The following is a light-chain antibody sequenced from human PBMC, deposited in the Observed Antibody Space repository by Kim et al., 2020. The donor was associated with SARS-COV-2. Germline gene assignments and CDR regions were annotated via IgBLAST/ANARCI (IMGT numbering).Light chain of an antibody. CDR1: QNISTF. J-gene: IGKJ1*01. CDR2: AAS. Sequence: ASVGDRVTITCRTSQNISTFLNWYQLKPGKVPKLLIYAASSLHSGVPSRFSGSTSGTDFTLTISRLEPEDFATYYCQQSYSPTWTFGPGTKVDIK. CDR3: QQSYSPTWT. V-gene: IGKV1-39*01.